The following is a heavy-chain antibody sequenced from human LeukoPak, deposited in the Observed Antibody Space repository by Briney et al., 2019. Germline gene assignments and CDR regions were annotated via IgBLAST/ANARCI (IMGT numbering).Heavy chain of an antibody. CDR2: ISGSGGST. V-gene: IGHV3-23*01. J-gene: IGHJ6*02. D-gene: IGHD2-21*01. CDR3: AKCVGVYYSGMHV. Sequence: PGGSLSLSCAASEFTFSSYSMSWVSQAPGKGLEWVSVISGSGGSTYYADSVKGRFTMSRDNSKNTLYLQMNNLRDDDTAVYYCAKCVGVYYSGMHVWGQGTTVNVSS. CDR1: EFTFSSYS.